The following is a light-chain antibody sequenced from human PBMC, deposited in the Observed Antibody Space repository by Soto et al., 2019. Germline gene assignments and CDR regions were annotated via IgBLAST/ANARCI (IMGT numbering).Light chain of an antibody. CDR1: QSVSIF. V-gene: IGKV3-11*01. J-gene: IGKJ5*01. Sequence: EIVLTQSPATRAWCPGGRATLSFRSSQSVSIFLAWYQQKPGQAPRLLIYSASNRATGIPARFSGSGSGTDSTLTIRRPASDDFAFYYCPQSSASPIPFGQGTRLEIK. CDR2: SAS. CDR3: PQSSASPIP.